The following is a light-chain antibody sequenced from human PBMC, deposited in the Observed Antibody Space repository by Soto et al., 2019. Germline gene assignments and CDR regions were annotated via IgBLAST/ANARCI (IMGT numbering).Light chain of an antibody. CDR3: QSYDSSLSGSVV. J-gene: IGLJ2*01. CDR2: GNS. Sequence: QSVLTQPPSVSGAPGQRVTISCTRSSSNIGAGYDVHWYQQLPGTAPKLLIYGNSNRPSGVPDRFSGSKSGTSASLAITGLQAEDEADYYCQSYDSSLSGSVVFGGGTMLTVL. V-gene: IGLV1-40*01. CDR1: SSNIGAGYD.